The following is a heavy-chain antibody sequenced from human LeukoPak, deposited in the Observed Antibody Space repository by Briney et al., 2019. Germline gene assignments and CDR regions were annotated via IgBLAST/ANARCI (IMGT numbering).Heavy chain of an antibody. Sequence: PGGSLRLSCAASGFTFSSYWMHWVRQAPGKGLVWVSRINDDGSRTNYADSVKGRFSISRDNARNTLHLQMNSLRAEDTAVYYCARNGPIDYWGQGTLVTVSS. CDR2: INDDGSRT. CDR3: ARNGPIDY. D-gene: IGHD2-8*01. J-gene: IGHJ4*02. CDR1: GFTFSSYW. V-gene: IGHV3-74*01.